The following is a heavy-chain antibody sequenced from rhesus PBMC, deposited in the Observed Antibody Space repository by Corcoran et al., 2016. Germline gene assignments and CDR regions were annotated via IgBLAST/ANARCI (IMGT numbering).Heavy chain of an antibody. V-gene: IGHV4-106*01. CDR2: IYGSGGGT. D-gene: IGHD3-28*01. J-gene: IGHJ4*01. Sequence: QVQLQESGPGLVKPSETLSLTCAFSGGSIIDDYYWSWIRQPPGKGLEWIGYIYGSGGGTNYNPSLKNRVTISIDTSKNQFSLKLSSVTAADTAVYYCARVGSYGSGLDYWGQGVLVTVSS. CDR1: GGSIIDDYY. CDR3: ARVGSYGSGLDY.